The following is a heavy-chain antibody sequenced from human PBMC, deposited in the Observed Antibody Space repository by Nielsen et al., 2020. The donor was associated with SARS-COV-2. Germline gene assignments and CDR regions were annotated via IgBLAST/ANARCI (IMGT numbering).Heavy chain of an antibody. Sequence: GESLKISCAASGLTFSAHYMSWVRQAPGKGLEWVSGISSGSGDHTYYADSVKGRFTISRDSSQNTLYLHMNSLGAEDTAVYFCARVPTVGSLSYYYYGMDVWGQGTTVTVSS. CDR3: ARVPTVGSLSYYYYGMDV. V-gene: IGHV3-23*01. CDR2: ISSGSGDHT. D-gene: IGHD3-10*01. CDR1: GLTFSAHY. J-gene: IGHJ6*02.